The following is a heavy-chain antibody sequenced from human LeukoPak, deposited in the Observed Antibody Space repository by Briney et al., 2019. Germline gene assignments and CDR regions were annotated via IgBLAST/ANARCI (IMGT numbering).Heavy chain of an antibody. J-gene: IGHJ4*02. D-gene: IGHD6-6*01. CDR3: ARVSIAARPLPGY. CDR2: INPNSGGT. CDR1: GYTFTGYY. Sequence: ASVTVSCKASGYTFTGYYMHWVRQAPGQGLEWMGRINPNSGGTNYAQKFQGRVTMTRDTSISTAYMELSRLRSDDTAVYYCARVSIAARPLPGYWGQGTLVTVSS. V-gene: IGHV1-2*06.